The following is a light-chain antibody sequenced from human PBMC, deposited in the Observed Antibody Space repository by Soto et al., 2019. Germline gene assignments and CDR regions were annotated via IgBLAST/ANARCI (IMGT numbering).Light chain of an antibody. J-gene: IGLJ2*01. CDR1: SGHSSYA. CDR3: QTWGTGIHVV. Sequence: QPVLTQSPSASASLGASVKLTCTLSSGHSSYASAWHQQQPEKGPRYLMKLDSDGSHTKGDAIPDRFSGSSSGAERYLTISSLQSEDEAEYYCQTWGTGIHVVFGGGTKLTVL. CDR2: LDSDGSH. V-gene: IGLV4-69*01.